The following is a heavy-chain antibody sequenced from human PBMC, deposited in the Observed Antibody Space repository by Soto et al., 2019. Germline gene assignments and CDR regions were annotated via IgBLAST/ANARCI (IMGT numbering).Heavy chain of an antibody. CDR2: ISGSGGST. CDR3: AKALGWGFLEWLGPQYYYGMDV. D-gene: IGHD3-3*01. J-gene: IGHJ6*02. Sequence: GGSLRLSCAASGFTFSSYAMSWVRQAPGKGLEWVSAISGSGGSTYYADSVKGRFTISRDNSKNTLYLQMNSLRAEDTAVYYCAKALGWGFLEWLGPQYYYGMDVWGQGTTVTVSS. CDR1: GFTFSSYA. V-gene: IGHV3-23*01.